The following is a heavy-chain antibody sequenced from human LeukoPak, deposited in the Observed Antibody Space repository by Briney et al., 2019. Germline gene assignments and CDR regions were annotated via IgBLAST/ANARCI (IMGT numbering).Heavy chain of an antibody. CDR2: MSDDGSEK. Sequence: GGSLRLSCTASGFTLSRFAMHWVRQAPGKGLEWLGHMSDDGSEKHYVDSVRGRFTISRDPSKNTLYLEMTSLRTEDTAVYYCAREADSGYYRTVDYWGQGKMVTVS. D-gene: IGHD2-15*01. CDR1: GFTLSRFA. V-gene: IGHV3-30-3*01. J-gene: IGHJ4*02. CDR3: AREADSGYYRTVDY.